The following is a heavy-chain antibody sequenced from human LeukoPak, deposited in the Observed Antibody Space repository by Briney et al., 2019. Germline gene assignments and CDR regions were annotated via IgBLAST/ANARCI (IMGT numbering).Heavy chain of an antibody. D-gene: IGHD4-17*01. J-gene: IGHJ4*02. CDR2: IYYNGNT. V-gene: IGHV4-39*07. Sequence: SETLSLTCTVSGGSISTDNCYWGWIRQPPGKGLEWIGSIYYNGNTYYSPSLKSRVTISVDTSKNQFSLKLSSVTAADTAVYYCARRALGSSPYGDYPFDYWGQGTLVTVSS. CDR3: ARRALGSSPYGDYPFDY. CDR1: GGSISTDNCY.